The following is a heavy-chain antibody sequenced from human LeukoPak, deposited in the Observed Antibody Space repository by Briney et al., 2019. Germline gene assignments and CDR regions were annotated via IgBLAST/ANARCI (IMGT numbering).Heavy chain of an antibody. CDR1: GFTFISYW. V-gene: IGHV3-7*03. J-gene: IGHJ4*02. CDR2: IKQDGSEK. CDR3: AREEPQVGTVGY. D-gene: IGHD2-21*02. Sequence: GGSLRLSCAASGFTFISYWMSWVRQAPGKGLEWVANIKQDGSEKYYVDSVKGRFTISRDNAKNSLYLQMNSLRAEDTAVYYCAREEPQVGTVGYWGQGTLVTVSS.